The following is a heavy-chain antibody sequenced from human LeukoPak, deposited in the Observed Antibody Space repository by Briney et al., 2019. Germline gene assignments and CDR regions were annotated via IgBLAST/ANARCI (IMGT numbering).Heavy chain of an antibody. CDR3: ARDLDVKYYYDTYHWFDP. J-gene: IGHJ5*02. V-gene: IGHV1-2*02. CDR2: INPNSGGT. Sequence: VASVKVSCKASGYTFTSYYMHWVRQAPGQGLEWMGWINPNSGGTNYAQKFQGRVTMTRDTSISTAYMELSRLRSDDTAVYYCARDLDVKYYYDTYHWFDPWGQGTLVTVSS. CDR1: GYTFTSYY. D-gene: IGHD3-22*01.